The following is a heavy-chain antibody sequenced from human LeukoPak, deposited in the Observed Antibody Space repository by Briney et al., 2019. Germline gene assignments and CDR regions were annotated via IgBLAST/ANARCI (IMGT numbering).Heavy chain of an antibody. Sequence: GGSLRLSCAASGFTFSSYGMHWVRQAPGKGLEWVAFIRCDGSNKYYADSVKGRFTISRDNSKNTLYLQMNSLRAEDTAVYYCARSLRVGATSVDYWGQGTLVTVSS. V-gene: IGHV3-30*02. J-gene: IGHJ4*02. CDR1: GFTFSSYG. CDR2: IRCDGSNK. CDR3: ARSLRVGATSVDY. D-gene: IGHD1-26*01.